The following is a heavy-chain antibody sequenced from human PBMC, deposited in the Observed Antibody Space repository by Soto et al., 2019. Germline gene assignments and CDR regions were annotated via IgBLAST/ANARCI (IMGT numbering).Heavy chain of an antibody. Sequence: SETLSLTCTVSGGSISSGDYYWSWIRQPPGKGLEWIGYIYYSGSTYYNPSLKSRVTISVDTSKNQFSLKLSSVTAADTAVYYWPRDPQGDFDYGGQEPLATVS. V-gene: IGHV4-30-4*01. CDR1: GGSISSGDYY. CDR2: IYYSGST. J-gene: IGHJ4*02. CDR3: PRDPQGDFDY.